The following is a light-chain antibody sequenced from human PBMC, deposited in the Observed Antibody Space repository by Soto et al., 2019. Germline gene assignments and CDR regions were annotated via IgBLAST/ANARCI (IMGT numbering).Light chain of an antibody. CDR2: DTS. CDR3: LLSYSGDVV. CDR1: PGPVTSTHY. Sequence: QVVVTQDPSLTVSPGGTVTLTCDSSPGPVTSTHYPYWFQQKPGQAPRTLIYDTSNRHSWTPARFSGSLLGGKAALTLSGAQPEDEAEYHCLLSYSGDVVFGGGTKLTVL. J-gene: IGLJ3*02. V-gene: IGLV7-46*01.